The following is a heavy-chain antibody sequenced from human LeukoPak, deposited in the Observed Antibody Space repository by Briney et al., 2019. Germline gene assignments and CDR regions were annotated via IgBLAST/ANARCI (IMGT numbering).Heavy chain of an antibody. Sequence: GGSLRLSCAASGFTFSSYSMNWVRQAPGKGLEWVSSISGSSSYIYYADSVKGRFTISRDNAKNSLYLQMNSLRAEDTAVYYCARDIAYSSGWYYFDYWGQGTLVTVSS. D-gene: IGHD6-19*01. J-gene: IGHJ4*02. CDR3: ARDIAYSSGWYYFDY. CDR1: GFTFSSYS. CDR2: ISGSSSYI. V-gene: IGHV3-21*01.